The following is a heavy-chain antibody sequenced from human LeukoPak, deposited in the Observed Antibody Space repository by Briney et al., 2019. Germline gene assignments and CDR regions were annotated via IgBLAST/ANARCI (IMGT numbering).Heavy chain of an antibody. D-gene: IGHD5-18*01. V-gene: IGHV1-2*02. CDR1: GYTFTGYY. CDR2: INPNSGGT. Sequence: ASVKVSCKASGYTFTGYYMHWVRQAPGQGLEWMGWINPNSGGTNYAQKFQGRVTMTRDTSISTAYMELSRLRSDDTAVYYCARAMDTAMVTLNTFDYWGQGTLVTVSS. J-gene: IGHJ4*02. CDR3: ARAMDTAMVTLNTFDY.